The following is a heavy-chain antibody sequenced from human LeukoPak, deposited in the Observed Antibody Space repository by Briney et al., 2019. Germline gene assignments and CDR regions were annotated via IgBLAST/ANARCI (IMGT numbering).Heavy chain of an antibody. CDR1: GFTFSSYA. Sequence: QSGGSLRLSCAASGFTFSSYAMHWVRQAPGKGLEWVAVISYDGSNKYYADSVKGRFTISRDNSKNTLYLQMNSLRAEDTAVYYCARWGAAAAHDDAFDIWGQGTMVTVSS. V-gene: IGHV3-30-3*01. D-gene: IGHD6-13*01. CDR2: ISYDGSNK. J-gene: IGHJ3*02. CDR3: ARWGAAAAHDDAFDI.